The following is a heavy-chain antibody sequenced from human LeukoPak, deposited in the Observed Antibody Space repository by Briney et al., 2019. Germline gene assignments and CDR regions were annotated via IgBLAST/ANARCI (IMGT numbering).Heavy chain of an antibody. CDR1: GASISTYY. CDR2: IYYSGST. J-gene: IGHJ4*02. CDR3: ARAYSGSYYYFDY. D-gene: IGHD1-26*01. V-gene: IGHV4-59*01. Sequence: SETLSLTCTVSGASISTYYWSWIRQPPGMGLEWIGSIYYSGSTNYNPSLKSRVTISVDTSKNQFSLKLSSVTAADTAVYYCARAYSGSYYYFDYWGQGILVTVSS.